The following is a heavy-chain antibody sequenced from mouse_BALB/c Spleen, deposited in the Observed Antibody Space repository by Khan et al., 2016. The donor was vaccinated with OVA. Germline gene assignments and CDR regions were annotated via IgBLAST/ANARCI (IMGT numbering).Heavy chain of an antibody. CDR1: GYTFTDYN. CDR3: ARGGFGSPFAY. V-gene: IGHV1-18*01. CDR2: ITPNNGGT. Sequence: VQLQQSGPELVKPGASVKIPCKASGYTFTDYNMDWVKQSHGKSLEWIGDITPNNGGTIYNQNFKGKATLTVDKSSNTAYMELRSLTSEDTAVYYCARGGFGSPFAYWGQGTLVTVSA. J-gene: IGHJ3*01. D-gene: IGHD1-1*01.